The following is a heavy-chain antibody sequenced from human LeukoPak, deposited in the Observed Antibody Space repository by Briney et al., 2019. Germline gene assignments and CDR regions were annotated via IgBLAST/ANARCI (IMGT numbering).Heavy chain of an antibody. CDR3: AKRPTNCGGDCYSYYFDY. CDR1: GFTFRNYG. V-gene: IGHV3-33*06. CDR2: IWYDGSNK. Sequence: GGSLRLSCAASGFTFRNYGMHWVRQTPGKGLEWVAVIWYDGSNKYYADSVKGRFTISRDNSKNTLYLQMNSLRAEDTAIYYCAKRPTNCGGDCYSYYFDYWGQGTLVTVSS. J-gene: IGHJ4*02. D-gene: IGHD2-21*02.